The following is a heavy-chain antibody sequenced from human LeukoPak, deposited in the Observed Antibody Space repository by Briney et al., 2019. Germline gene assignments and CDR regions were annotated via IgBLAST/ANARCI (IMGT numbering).Heavy chain of an antibody. CDR2: IYYSGST. CDR3: ARWDSSADFDY. V-gene: IGHV4-59*01. CDR1: GGSISSYY. D-gene: IGHD6-6*01. Sequence: SETLSLTCTVSGGSISSYYWSWIRQPQGKGLEWIGYIYYSGSTNYNPSLKSRVTISVDTSKNQFSLKLSSVTAADTAVYYCARWDSSADFDYWGQGTLVTVSS. J-gene: IGHJ4*02.